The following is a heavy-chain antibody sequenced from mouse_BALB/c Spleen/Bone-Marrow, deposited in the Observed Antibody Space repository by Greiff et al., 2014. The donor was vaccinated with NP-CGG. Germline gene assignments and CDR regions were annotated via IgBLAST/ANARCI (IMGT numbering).Heavy chain of an antibody. J-gene: IGHJ4*01. CDR3: ARGGQLGAMDY. CDR2: ISDGGSYT. CDR1: GFTFSDYY. D-gene: IGHD3-2*01. V-gene: IGHV5-4*02. Sequence: EVKVEESGGGLVKPGGSLKLSCVASGFTFSDYYMYWVRQTPEKRLEWVATISDGGSYTYYPDSVKGRFTISRDNAKNNLYLQMSSLKSEDTAMYYCARGGQLGAMDYWGQGTSVTVSS.